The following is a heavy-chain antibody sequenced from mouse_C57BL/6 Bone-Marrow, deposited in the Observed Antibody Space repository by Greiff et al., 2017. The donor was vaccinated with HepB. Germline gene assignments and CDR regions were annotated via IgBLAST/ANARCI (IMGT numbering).Heavy chain of an antibody. D-gene: IGHD2-4*01. Sequence: LVESGAELARPGASVKLSCKASGYTFTSYGISWVKQRTGQGLEWIGEIYPRSGNTYYNEKFKGKATLTADKSSSTAYMELRSLTSEDSAVYFCARYYYERYYAMDYWGQGTSVTVSS. CDR2: IYPRSGNT. CDR3: ARYYYERYYAMDY. J-gene: IGHJ4*01. V-gene: IGHV1-81*01. CDR1: GYTFTSYG.